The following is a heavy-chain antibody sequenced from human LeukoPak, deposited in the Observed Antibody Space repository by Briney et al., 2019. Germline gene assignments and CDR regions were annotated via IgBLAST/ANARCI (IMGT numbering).Heavy chain of an antibody. Sequence: SGPTLVNPTQTLTLTCTFSGFSLSTSGVGGGWIRQHPGKALEWLALIYWNDDKRYSPSLKSRLTITKDTSKNQVVLTMTNMDPVDTATYYCAPSTTVLAFDIWGQGTMVTVSS. CDR3: APSTTVLAFDI. CDR2: IYWNDDK. J-gene: IGHJ3*02. D-gene: IGHD4-17*01. CDR1: GFSLSTSGVG. V-gene: IGHV2-5*01.